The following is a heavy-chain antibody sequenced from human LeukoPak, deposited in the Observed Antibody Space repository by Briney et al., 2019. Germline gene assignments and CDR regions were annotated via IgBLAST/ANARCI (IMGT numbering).Heavy chain of an antibody. CDR1: GFTFSSYS. Sequence: GGSLRLSCAASGFTFSSYSMNWVRQAPGKGLEWGSYISSSSSTIYYADSVKGRFTISRDNSKNTLYLQMNSLRAEDTAVYYCAKESGYCSGGSCYGRRIYYYYGMDVWGQGTTVTVSS. V-gene: IGHV3-48*04. CDR3: AKESGYCSGGSCYGRRIYYYYGMDV. J-gene: IGHJ6*02. CDR2: ISSSSSTI. D-gene: IGHD2-15*01.